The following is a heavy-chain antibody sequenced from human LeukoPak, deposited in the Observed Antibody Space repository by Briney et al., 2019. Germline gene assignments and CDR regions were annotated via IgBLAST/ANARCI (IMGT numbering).Heavy chain of an antibody. CDR3: ARETTGAGTARPFDY. CDR2: IHSSEST. V-gene: IGHV4-4*07. J-gene: IGHJ4*02. Sequence: SETLSLTCTVPGGYISNFYWSWIRQPAGKTQELIGRIHSSESTNHNPSLRSRVTMSLDTSTNQFSLKLSSVTAADTAVYFCARETTGAGTARPFDYWGQGTLVTVSS. D-gene: IGHD6-13*01. CDR1: GGYISNFY.